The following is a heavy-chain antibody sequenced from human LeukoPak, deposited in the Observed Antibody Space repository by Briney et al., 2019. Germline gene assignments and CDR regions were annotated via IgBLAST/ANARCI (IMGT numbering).Heavy chain of an antibody. Sequence: PGGSLRLSCAAPGFTFSSYGMHWVRQAPGKGLEWVAVISYDGSNKYYADSVKGRFTISRDNSKNTLYLQMNSLRAEDTAVYYCAKDNGYSSSWYEGDYFDYWGQGTLVTVSS. V-gene: IGHV3-30*18. CDR3: AKDNGYSSSWYEGDYFDY. J-gene: IGHJ4*02. CDR2: ISYDGSNK. CDR1: GFTFSSYG. D-gene: IGHD6-13*01.